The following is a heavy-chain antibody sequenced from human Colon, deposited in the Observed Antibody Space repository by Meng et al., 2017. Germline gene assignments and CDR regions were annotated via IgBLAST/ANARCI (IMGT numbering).Heavy chain of an antibody. CDR2: IYTAGGNR. Sequence: QGYRVQSGAGLKTPGASVKVSCQASGYSFTSYGMDWLRQAPGQRPEWMGWIYTAGGNRRYSQRFQNRLTITSDTFARTAYMELSSLRSEDTAVYFCARDERGGPYYFDYWGQGTLVTVSS. J-gene: IGHJ4*02. CDR3: ARDERGGPYYFDY. CDR1: GYSFTSYG. V-gene: IGHV1-3*04.